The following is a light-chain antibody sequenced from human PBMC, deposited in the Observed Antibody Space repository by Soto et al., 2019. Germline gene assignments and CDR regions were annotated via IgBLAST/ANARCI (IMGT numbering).Light chain of an antibody. V-gene: IGKV1-8*01. CDR3: QKYNSAPLT. CDR1: QGISSY. CDR2: AAS. J-gene: IGKJ4*01. Sequence: AIRMTQSPSSLSASTGDRVTITCRASQGISSYLAWYQQKPGKAPKLLIYAASTLQSGVPSRFSGSGSGTDFTLTISCLQSEDFATYYCQKYNSAPLTFGGGTKVEI.